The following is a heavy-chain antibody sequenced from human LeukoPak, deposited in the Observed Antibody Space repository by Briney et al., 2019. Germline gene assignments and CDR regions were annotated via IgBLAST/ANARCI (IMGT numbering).Heavy chain of an antibody. CDR2: IIPIFGTA. Sequence: GASVKVSCKASGCTFSSYAISWVRQAPGQGLEWMGGIIPIFGTANYAQKIQGRVTITADESTSTAYMELSSLRSEDTAVYYCARGPCTGGVCYTAFDIWGQRTMVTASS. D-gene: IGHD2-8*02. V-gene: IGHV1-69*13. CDR1: GCTFSSYA. CDR3: ARGPCTGGVCYTAFDI. J-gene: IGHJ3*02.